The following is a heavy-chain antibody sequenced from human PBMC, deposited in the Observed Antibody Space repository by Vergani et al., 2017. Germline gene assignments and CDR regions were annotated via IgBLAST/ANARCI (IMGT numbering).Heavy chain of an antibody. CDR1: GGSFSGYY. CDR2: INHSGST. J-gene: IGHJ6*02. D-gene: IGHD6-13*01. Sequence: QVQLQQWGAGLLKPSETLSLTCAVHGGSFSGYYWSWIRQPPGKGLEWIGEINHSGSTNYNPSLKSRVTISVDTSKNQFSLKLSSVTAADTAVYYCARGQQLVKGRYYYGMDVWGQGTTVTVSS. CDR3: ARGQQLVKGRYYYGMDV. V-gene: IGHV4-34*01.